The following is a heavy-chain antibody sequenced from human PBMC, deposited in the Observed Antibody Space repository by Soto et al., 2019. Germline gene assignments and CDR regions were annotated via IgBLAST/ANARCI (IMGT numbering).Heavy chain of an antibody. CDR2: ISTSGGST. V-gene: IGHV3-23*01. CDR3: ATVGFPYSYGYLFYY. CDR1: GFTFSTYA. Sequence: EVQLLESGGGLVQPGGSLRLSCAASGFTFSTYAMTWVRQAPGKGLEWVSTISTSGGSTHYADSVKGRFTISRDNSKNTLYLQMHSLRVEDTAVYYCATVGFPYSYGYLFYYWGQGTLVTVSS. J-gene: IGHJ4*02. D-gene: IGHD5-18*01.